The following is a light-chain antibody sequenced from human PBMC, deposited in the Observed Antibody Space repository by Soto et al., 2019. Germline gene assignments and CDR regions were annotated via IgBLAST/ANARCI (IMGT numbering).Light chain of an antibody. Sequence: DIHMTQSPSTVSASVGDRVTITCRASQSISSWLAWYQQKPGKAPKLLIYDASSLESGVPSRFSGSGSGTEFTLTISSLQPDDFATYYCQQYNSYSTWTFGQGTKVDIK. CDR3: QQYNSYSTWT. V-gene: IGKV1-5*01. CDR2: DAS. CDR1: QSISSW. J-gene: IGKJ1*01.